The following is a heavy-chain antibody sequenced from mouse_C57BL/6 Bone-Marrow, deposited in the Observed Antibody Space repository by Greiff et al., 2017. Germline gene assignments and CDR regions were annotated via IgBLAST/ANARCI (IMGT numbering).Heavy chain of an antibody. V-gene: IGHV1-85*01. CDR1: GYTFTEYT. CDR2: IYPSDGST. Sequence: VKLQQSGAELVKPGASVKLSCKASGYTFTEYTIHWVKQRSGQGLEWIGWIYPSDGSTKYNEKFKGKATLTVDTSSSTAYMELHSLTSEDSAVYFCAKTGEAYWGQGTLVTVSA. CDR3: AKTGEAY. D-gene: IGHD4-1*01. J-gene: IGHJ3*01.